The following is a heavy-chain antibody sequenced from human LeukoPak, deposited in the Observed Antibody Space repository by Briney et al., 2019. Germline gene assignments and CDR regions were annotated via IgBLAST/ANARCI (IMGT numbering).Heavy chain of an antibody. CDR1: GGSISSYY. V-gene: IGHV4-59*01. J-gene: IGHJ4*02. Sequence: SETLSLTCTVSGGSISSYYWSWIRQPPGKGLEWIGYIYYSGSTNSNPSLKSRVTISVDTSKNQFSLKLSSVTAADTAVYYCARRAARPGFDYWGQGTLVTVSS. D-gene: IGHD6-6*01. CDR2: IYYSGST. CDR3: ARRAARPGFDY.